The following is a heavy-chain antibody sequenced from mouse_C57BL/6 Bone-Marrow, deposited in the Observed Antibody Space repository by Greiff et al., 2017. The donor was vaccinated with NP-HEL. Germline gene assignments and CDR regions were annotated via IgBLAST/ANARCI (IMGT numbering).Heavy chain of an antibody. V-gene: IGHV3-6*01. Sequence: EVKLQESGPGLVKPSQSLSLTCSVTGYSITSGYYWNWIRQFPGNKLEWMGYISYDGSNNYNPSLKNRISITRDTSKNQFFLKLNSVTTEDTATYYCAREGYYVYFDVWGTGTTVTVSS. CDR3: AREGYYVYFDV. D-gene: IGHD2-3*01. J-gene: IGHJ1*03. CDR2: ISYDGSN. CDR1: GYSITSGYY.